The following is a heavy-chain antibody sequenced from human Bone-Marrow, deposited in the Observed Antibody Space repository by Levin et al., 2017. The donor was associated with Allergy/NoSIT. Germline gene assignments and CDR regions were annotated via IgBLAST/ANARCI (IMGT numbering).Heavy chain of an antibody. D-gene: IGHD3-16*01. J-gene: IGHJ4*02. V-gene: IGHV3-48*03. Sequence: GGSLRLSCAASGFTFSSFEMNWVRQAPGKGLEWVSYIDTSGSSLYYADSVRGRFTVSRDNAKDSLFLLLNSLRAEDTAVYYCARVRGKGNTNGYFDYWGQGTLVTVSS. CDR2: IDTSGSSL. CDR3: ARVRGKGNTNGYFDY. CDR1: GFTFSSFE.